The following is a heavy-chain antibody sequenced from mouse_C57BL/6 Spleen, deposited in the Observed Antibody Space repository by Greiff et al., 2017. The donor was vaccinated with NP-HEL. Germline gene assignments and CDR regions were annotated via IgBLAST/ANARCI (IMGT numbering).Heavy chain of an antibody. J-gene: IGHJ4*01. CDR1: GFSLTSYG. V-gene: IGHV2-6-1*01. D-gene: IGHD3-2*02. Sequence: VKLQESGPGLVAPSQSLSITCTVSGFSLTSYGVHWVRQPPGKGLEWLVVIWSDGSTTYNSALKSRLSISKDNSKSQVFLKMNSLQTDDTAMYYCARHLDSSGYVKAMDYWGQGTSVTVSS. CDR3: ARHLDSSGYVKAMDY. CDR2: IWSDGST.